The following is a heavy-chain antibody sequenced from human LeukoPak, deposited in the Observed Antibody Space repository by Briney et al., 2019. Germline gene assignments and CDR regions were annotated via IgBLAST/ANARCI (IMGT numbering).Heavy chain of an antibody. V-gene: IGHV1-46*01. CDR2: INPSGGSP. J-gene: IGHJ6*03. Sequence: GASVKVSCKASGYTFTSYHLHWVRQAPGQGLEWMGIINPSGGSPNYAQKFQGRVTMTGDMSTSTVNMELSSLRSEDTAVYYCARAQGSYYHYYMDVWGKGTTVTVSS. D-gene: IGHD1-26*01. CDR1: GYTFTSYH. CDR3: ARAQGSYYHYYMDV.